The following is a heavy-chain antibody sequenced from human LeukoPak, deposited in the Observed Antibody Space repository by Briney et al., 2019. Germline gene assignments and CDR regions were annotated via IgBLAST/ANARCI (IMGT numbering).Heavy chain of an antibody. CDR3: AKRGPYSSSPVHYYYYFMDV. CDR1: GFTFSSYD. CDR2: IRYDGGSK. V-gene: IGHV3-30*02. J-gene: IGHJ6*03. D-gene: IGHD6-6*01. Sequence: GGSLRLSCAASGFTFSSYDMHWVRQAPGEGLEWVAFIRYDGGSKNSADSVKGRFTISRDNSKNTLYLQMNSLRAEDTAVYYCAKRGPYSSSPVHYYYYFMDVWGKGSTVTVSS.